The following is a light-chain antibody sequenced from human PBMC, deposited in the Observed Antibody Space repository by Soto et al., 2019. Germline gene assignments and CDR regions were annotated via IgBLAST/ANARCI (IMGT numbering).Light chain of an antibody. CDR1: TSNILRNY. CDR3: ASWDDSLSGYV. V-gene: IGLV1-47*01. CDR2: MND. J-gene: IGLJ1*01. Sequence: QSVLTQPPSASGNPGQRLTISCSGSTSNILRNYVYWYRQLPGTAPRLLISMNDQRPSGVPDRFPGSKSGTSASLAISGLRSEDEADYYCASWDDSLSGYVFGTGTKLTVL.